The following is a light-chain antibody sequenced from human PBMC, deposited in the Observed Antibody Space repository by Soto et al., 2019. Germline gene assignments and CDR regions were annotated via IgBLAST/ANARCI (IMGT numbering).Light chain of an antibody. V-gene: IGKV1-39*01. J-gene: IGKJ4*01. Sequence: DIQMTQSPSSLSASVGDRVTITCRASQSISRNLNWYQEKPGKAPKLLIYAASSLQSGVPSRFSGSGSGTDFTLTISSLQPEDFATHYCQQSYITPRTFGGGTKVDIK. CDR3: QQSYITPRT. CDR1: QSISRN. CDR2: AAS.